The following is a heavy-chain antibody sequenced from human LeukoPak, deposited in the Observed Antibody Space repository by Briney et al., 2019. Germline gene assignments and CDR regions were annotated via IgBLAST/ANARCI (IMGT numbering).Heavy chain of an antibody. V-gene: IGHV1-69*13. D-gene: IGHD2/OR15-2a*01. Sequence: SVKVSCKASGYTFTDYYMHWVRQAPGQGLEWMGGIIPIFDTADYAQKFQGRLTITADESTSTAYMELSSLRAEDTAVYYCARDLLGSHTSFSSGAWDYWGQGTLVTVSS. CDR2: IIPIFDTA. J-gene: IGHJ4*02. CDR3: ARDLLGSHTSFSSGAWDY. CDR1: GYTFTDYY.